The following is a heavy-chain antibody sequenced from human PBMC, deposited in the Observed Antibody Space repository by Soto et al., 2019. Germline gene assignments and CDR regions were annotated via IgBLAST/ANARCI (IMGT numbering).Heavy chain of an antibody. CDR1: GYTFTNYG. Sequence: QVQLVQSGAEVKKPGASVKVSCKTSGYTFTNYGVSWVRQAPGQGLEWMGWISAQNGNRDYAQKFQGRVTMTTDTSTSTAYMELGKLRSDDAAVYSCARPVTSPDHLDIWGQGTMVTVSS. D-gene: IGHD4-4*01. V-gene: IGHV1-18*01. CDR2: ISAQNGNR. J-gene: IGHJ3*02. CDR3: ARPVTSPDHLDI.